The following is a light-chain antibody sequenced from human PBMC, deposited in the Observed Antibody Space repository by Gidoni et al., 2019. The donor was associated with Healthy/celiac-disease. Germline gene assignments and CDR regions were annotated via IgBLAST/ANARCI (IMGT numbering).Light chain of an antibody. CDR1: QRISSY. Sequence: IQMTHSPSSLSASVGDRVTVTRWASQRISSYLNGYHQKPGKAPKLLIYAASSGQSGVPSSLRGSGSETDLTLTISSRQPEDFATYYWQQSYRTPRTFGQXTKLEIK. CDR2: AAS. V-gene: IGKV1-39*01. CDR3: QQSYRTPRT. J-gene: IGKJ2*01.